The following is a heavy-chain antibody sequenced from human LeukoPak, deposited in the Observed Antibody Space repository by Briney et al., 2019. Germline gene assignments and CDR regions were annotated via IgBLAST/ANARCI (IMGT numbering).Heavy chain of an antibody. Sequence: GGSLRLSCAASGFTFSGYSMIWVRQAPGKGLEWISYISASGSTIQYADSVKGRFTISRDNAKNSLDLQMNSLRDEDTAVYYCARDSSWFDYWGQGTLVTVSS. D-gene: IGHD6-13*01. CDR1: GFTFSGYS. CDR2: ISASGSTI. J-gene: IGHJ4*02. CDR3: ARDSSWFDY. V-gene: IGHV3-48*02.